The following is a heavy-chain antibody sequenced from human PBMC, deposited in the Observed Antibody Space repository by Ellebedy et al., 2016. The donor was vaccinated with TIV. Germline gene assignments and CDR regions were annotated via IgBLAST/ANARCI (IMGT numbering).Heavy chain of an antibody. Sequence: GGSLRLXXAASGFTFSGSAMHWVRQASGKGLEWVGRIRSKANSYATAYAASVKGRFTISRDDSKNTAYLQMNSLKTEDTAVYYCTSHIVVVTAVDYWGQGTLVTVSS. V-gene: IGHV3-73*01. CDR2: IRSKANSYAT. D-gene: IGHD2-21*02. CDR1: GFTFSGSA. CDR3: TSHIVVVTAVDY. J-gene: IGHJ4*02.